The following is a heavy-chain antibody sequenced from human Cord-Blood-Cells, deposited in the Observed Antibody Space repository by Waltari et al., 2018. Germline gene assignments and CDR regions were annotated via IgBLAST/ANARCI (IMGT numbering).Heavy chain of an antibody. CDR1: GGSISSYY. V-gene: IGHV4-59*01. CDR3: ARASLTYQHFDY. D-gene: IGHD2-2*01. J-gene: IGHJ4*02. Sequence: QVQLQESGPGLVKPSETLSLTCTVSGGSISSYYWSWIRQPPGKGLEWIGYIYYSWSTNYNPSLKSRVTISVDTSKNQFSLKLSSVTAADTTVYYCARASLTYQHFDYWGQGTLVTVSS. CDR2: IYYSWST.